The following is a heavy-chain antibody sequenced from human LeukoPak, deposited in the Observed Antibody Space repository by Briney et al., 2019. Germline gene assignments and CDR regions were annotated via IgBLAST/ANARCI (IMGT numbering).Heavy chain of an antibody. CDR1: GYTFTSYG. D-gene: IGHD3-10*01. CDR3: ARAPLWFGELYAFDI. J-gene: IGHJ3*02. Sequence: SVSVSCKASGYTFTSYGISWVRQAPRQGLEWMGWISAYNGNTNHAQKLQGSVTMTTDTSTSTAYMELRSLRSDDTAVYYCARAPLWFGELYAFDIWGQGTMVTVSS. V-gene: IGHV1-18*04. CDR2: ISAYNGNT.